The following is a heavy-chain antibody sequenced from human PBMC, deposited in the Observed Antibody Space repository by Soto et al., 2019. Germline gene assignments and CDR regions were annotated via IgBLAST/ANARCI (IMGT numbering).Heavy chain of an antibody. Sequence: ASVKVSCKASGYTFTGYYLHWVRQAPGQGLEWMGWINPNSGGTNYAQKFQGWVTVTRDTSISTAYMELSRLRSDDTAVYYCAREGTSAYVAYKAFDIWGQGTMVTVSS. CDR1: GYTFTGYY. CDR2: INPNSGGT. J-gene: IGHJ3*02. CDR3: AREGTSAYVAYKAFDI. D-gene: IGHD5-12*01. V-gene: IGHV1-2*04.